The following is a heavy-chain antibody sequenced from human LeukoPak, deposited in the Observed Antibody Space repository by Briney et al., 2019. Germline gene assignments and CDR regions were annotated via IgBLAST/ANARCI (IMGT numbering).Heavy chain of an antibody. CDR1: GGSFSGYY. D-gene: IGHD4-23*01. J-gene: IGHJ4*02. Sequence: SETLSLTCAVYGGSFSGYYWSWIRQPPGKGLEWIGEINHSGSTNYNPSLKSRVTISVDTSKNQSSLKLSSVTAADTAVYYCARYGGITYYFDYWGQGTLVTVSS. CDR3: ARYGGITYYFDY. CDR2: INHSGST. V-gene: IGHV4-34*01.